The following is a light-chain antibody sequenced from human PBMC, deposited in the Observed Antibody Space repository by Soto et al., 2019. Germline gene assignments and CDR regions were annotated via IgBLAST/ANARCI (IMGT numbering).Light chain of an antibody. CDR2: DVS. CDR3: SSYTSPVTTGVV. Sequence: QSALTQPASVSGSPGQSITISCTGTSSDVGGYNFVSWYQHHPGKAPKLIIYDVSNRTSGVSNRFSGSKSDNTASLTISGLQAEDEAYYYCSSYTSPVTTGVVFGGGTKVTVL. J-gene: IGLJ2*01. CDR1: SSDVGGYNF. V-gene: IGLV2-14*03.